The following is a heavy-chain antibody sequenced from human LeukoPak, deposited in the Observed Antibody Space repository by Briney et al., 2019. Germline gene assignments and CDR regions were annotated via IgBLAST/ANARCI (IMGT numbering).Heavy chain of an antibody. V-gene: IGHV4-59*01. Sequence: SETLPLNCTVSGDSINTYYWNWIRQPPGKGLEWIGYIYYSGNTDYNPSLKSRVTISVDTSNDQVSLKLRSVTAADTAVYYCARTRGGIAAAVNYFDYWGQGTLVTVSS. CDR1: GDSINTYY. CDR2: IYYSGNT. CDR3: ARTRGGIAAAVNYFDY. D-gene: IGHD6-13*01. J-gene: IGHJ4*02.